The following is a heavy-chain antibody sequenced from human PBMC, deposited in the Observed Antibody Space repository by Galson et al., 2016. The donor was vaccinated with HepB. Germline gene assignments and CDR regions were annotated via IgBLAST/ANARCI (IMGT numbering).Heavy chain of an antibody. CDR3: ARSGTKWFPYYFDY. Sequence: SETLSLTCAVYGGSFSGYYWSWIRQPPGKGLEWIGEINHSGGTNYNPSLKSRVTISVDTSKNQFSLRLSSVTAADTAVYYCARSGTKWFPYYFDYWGQGTLVTVSS. D-gene: IGHD3-22*01. CDR1: GGSFSGYY. J-gene: IGHJ4*02. CDR2: INHSGGT. V-gene: IGHV4-34*01.